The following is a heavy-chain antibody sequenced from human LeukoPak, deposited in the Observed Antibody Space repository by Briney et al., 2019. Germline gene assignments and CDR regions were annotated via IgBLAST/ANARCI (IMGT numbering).Heavy chain of an antibody. J-gene: IGHJ4*02. Sequence: SETPSLTCAVSGDSISGHPWSWIRQPPGKGLDYIGFIDYNGYTNYNPSLKSRVTISADTSKNQLSLNLNSVTSADAAVYYCARLAECDGDCYSFDFWGQGILVAVSS. CDR3: ARLAECDGDCYSFDF. D-gene: IGHD2-21*02. V-gene: IGHV4-59*11. CDR2: IDYNGYT. CDR1: GDSISGHP.